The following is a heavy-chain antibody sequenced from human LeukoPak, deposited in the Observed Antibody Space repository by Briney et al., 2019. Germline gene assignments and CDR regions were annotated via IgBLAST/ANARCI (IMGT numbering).Heavy chain of an antibody. Sequence: AGGSLRLSCAASGFTFEDYAMHWVRQAPGKGLEWVSGITWNSGSIGYADSVKGRFTISRNNAKSFLYLEMNSLRVDDTALYYCAKDSVSSGDHYFDFWGQGTLVTVSS. J-gene: IGHJ4*02. CDR3: AKDSVSSGDHYFDF. D-gene: IGHD3-22*01. CDR2: ITWNSGSI. CDR1: GFTFEDYA. V-gene: IGHV3-9*01.